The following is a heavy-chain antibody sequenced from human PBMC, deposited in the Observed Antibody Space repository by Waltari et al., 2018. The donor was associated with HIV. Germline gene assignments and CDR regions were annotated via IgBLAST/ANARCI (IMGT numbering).Heavy chain of an antibody. J-gene: IGHJ4*02. Sequence: ELQLVESGGGMFQPGGSLRHDRQALVFTFRRHGMSGVRQAPGKGLEWVANIKQDGSEKNYVESVKGRFTIARDNAKNSLYLQMNSLRVEDTAVYYCARPIGRGQDYWGQGTLVTVSS. CDR3: ARPIGRGQDY. V-gene: IGHV3-7*01. CDR2: IKQDGSEK. CDR1: VFTFRRHG.